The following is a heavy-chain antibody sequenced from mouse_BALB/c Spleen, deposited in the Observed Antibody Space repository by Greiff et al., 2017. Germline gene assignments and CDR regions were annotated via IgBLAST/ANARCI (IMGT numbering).Heavy chain of an antibody. V-gene: IGHV1-9*01. CDR1: GYTFSSYW. D-gene: IGHD2-4*01. Sequence: QVQLQQSGAELMKPGASVKISCKATGYTFSSYWIEWVKQRPGHGLEWIGEILPGSGSTNYNEKFKGKATFTADTSSNTAYMQLSSLTSEDSAVYYCARRAYYDYDDYWGQGTTLTVSS. CDR2: ILPGSGST. CDR3: ARRAYYDYDDY. J-gene: IGHJ2*01.